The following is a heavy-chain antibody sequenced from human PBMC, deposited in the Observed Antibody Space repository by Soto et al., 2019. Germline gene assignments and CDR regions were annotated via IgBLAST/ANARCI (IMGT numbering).Heavy chain of an antibody. Sequence: QGQLEQSGAEVKRPGSSVKVSCKTSGGNFNTYTISWVRQAPGHRLEWMGKIIPIFGTPDSAQKFQGRVTINADEATTTVYRDLSSLKSDASAVYYCARDSRLWGSTGWKRENLFDIWGQGTMVTVSS. V-gene: IGHV1-69*18. CDR1: GGNFNTYT. D-gene: IGHD3-16*01. CDR2: IIPIFGTP. J-gene: IGHJ3*02. CDR3: ARDSRLWGSTGWKRENLFDI.